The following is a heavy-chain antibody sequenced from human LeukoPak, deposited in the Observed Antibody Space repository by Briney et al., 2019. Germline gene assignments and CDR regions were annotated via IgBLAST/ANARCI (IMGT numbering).Heavy chain of an antibody. V-gene: IGHV3-23*01. J-gene: IGHJ5*02. Sequence: GGSLRLSCAASGFTFSSYAMSWVRQAPGKGLEWVSDISGSGGSTYYAESVKGRFTISRDNSKNTLYVQMNSLRAEDTAVYYCEKGEAEAGTSPWFDPCGQGTLVSVSS. CDR2: ISGSGGST. CDR3: EKGEAEAGTSPWFDP. CDR1: GFTFSSYA. D-gene: IGHD6-13*01.